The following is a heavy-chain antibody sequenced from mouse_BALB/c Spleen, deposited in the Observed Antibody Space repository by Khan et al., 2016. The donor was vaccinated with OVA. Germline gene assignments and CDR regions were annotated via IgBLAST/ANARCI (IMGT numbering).Heavy chain of an antibody. D-gene: IGHD2-1*01. CDR2: ITVKSDNYGA. J-gene: IGHJ3*01. V-gene: IGHV13-2*02. Sequence: QLLETGGGLVRPGNSLKVSCVTSGFTFSNYRMHWLRQPPGKRLEWIVVITVKSDNYGANYAESVKGRLTISRDDSKSSVYLQMNRLREEDTATYYCGRGGNSFSFAYWGQGTLVTVSA. CDR3: GRGGNSFSFAY. CDR1: GFTFSNYR.